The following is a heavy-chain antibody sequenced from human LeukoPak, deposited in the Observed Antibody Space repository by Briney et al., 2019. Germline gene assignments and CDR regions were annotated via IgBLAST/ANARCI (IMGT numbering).Heavy chain of an antibody. CDR1: GYTFTSYY. V-gene: IGHV1-46*01. Sequence: GSVKVSCKASGYTFTSYYMHWVRQAPGQGLEWMGILNPSGGSTSYAQKFQGRVTMTRDMSTSTVYMELSSLRSEDTAVYYCARDYPLYPGMAVAGTSVGSYYYMDVWGKGTTVTVSS. CDR2: LNPSGGST. CDR3: ARDYPLYPGMAVAGTSVGSYYYMDV. J-gene: IGHJ6*03. D-gene: IGHD6-19*01.